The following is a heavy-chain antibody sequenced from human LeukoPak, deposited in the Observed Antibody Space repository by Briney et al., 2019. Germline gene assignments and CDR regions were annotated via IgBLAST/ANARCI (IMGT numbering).Heavy chain of an antibody. CDR3: ARLEYSNSYFDY. V-gene: IGHV3-23*01. D-gene: IGHD6-6*01. J-gene: IGHJ4*02. Sequence: GGSLRLSCAASALPPSNYAMSWVRQAPGKGLEWVSALSARGGSTYYADSVKGRFTISRDNSKNTLYLQMNSLRAEDTAVYYCARLEYSNSYFDYWGQGTLVTVSS. CDR2: LSARGGST. CDR1: ALPPSNYA.